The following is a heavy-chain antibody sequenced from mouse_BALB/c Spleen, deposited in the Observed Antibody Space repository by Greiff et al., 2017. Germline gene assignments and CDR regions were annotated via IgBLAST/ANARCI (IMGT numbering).Heavy chain of an antibody. CDR2: IWSGGST. Sequence: VQLVESGPGLVQPSQSLSITCTVSGFSLTSYGVHWVRQSPGKGLEWLGVIWSGGSTDYNAAFISRLSISKDNSKSQVFFKMNSLQADDTAIYYCARTYRYDGFAYWGQGTLVTVSA. CDR1: GFSLTSYG. J-gene: IGHJ3*01. V-gene: IGHV2-4-1*01. CDR3: ARTYRYDGFAY. D-gene: IGHD2-14*01.